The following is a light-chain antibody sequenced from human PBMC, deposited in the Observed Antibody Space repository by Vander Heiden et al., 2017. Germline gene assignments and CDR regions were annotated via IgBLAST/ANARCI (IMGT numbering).Light chain of an antibody. CDR3: MLALQTPGRT. Sequence: DIVMTQSPLSLPVTPGEPASISCRSSQSLLHSNGYNYLDWYLQKPGQSPQLLIYLGSNRASGVPDRFSRSRSRIYLTLKMRRGEAVDVGVYYCMLALQTPGRTFSQGTKEELK. V-gene: IGKV2-28*01. CDR1: QSLLHSNGYNY. J-gene: IGKJ1*01. CDR2: LGS.